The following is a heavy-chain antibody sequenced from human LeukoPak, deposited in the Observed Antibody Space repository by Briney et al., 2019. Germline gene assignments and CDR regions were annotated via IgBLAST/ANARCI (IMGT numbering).Heavy chain of an antibody. V-gene: IGHV1-69*04. CDR3: ARGFDYYDSSGYHPPDV. D-gene: IGHD3-22*01. Sequence: SVKVSCKASGGTFSTYAISWVRQAPGQGLEWLGRIIPILDITSYAQKFQDRVTIIADKSTSTAYMELSSLRSEDTAVYYCARGFDYYDSSGYHPPDVWGQGTTVTVSS. CDR1: GGTFSTYA. CDR2: IIPILDIT. J-gene: IGHJ6*02.